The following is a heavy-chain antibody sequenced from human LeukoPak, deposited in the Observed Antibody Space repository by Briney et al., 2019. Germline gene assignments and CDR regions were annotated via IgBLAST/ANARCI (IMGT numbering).Heavy chain of an antibody. D-gene: IGHD2-21*01. CDR2: NSGGST. CDR1: GFTVSSNY. J-gene: IGHJ4*02. CDR3: ARRFASIEFFSDY. Sequence: PGGSLRLSCAASGFTVSSNYMSWVRQAPGKGLEWVSVNSGGSTYYADSVKGRFTISRDNSKNTLYLQMASLRAEDMAVYYCARRFASIEFFSDYWGQGALVTVSS. V-gene: IGHV3-66*01.